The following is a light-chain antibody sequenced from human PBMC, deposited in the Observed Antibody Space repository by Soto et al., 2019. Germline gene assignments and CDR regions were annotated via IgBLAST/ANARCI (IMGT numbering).Light chain of an antibody. J-gene: IGLJ2*01. CDR2: DVS. CDR3: SSYTTSSTPVV. Sequence: QSALTQPASVSGSPGQSITISCAGTISDVGGYNYVSWYQQYPGKAPKLMIYDVSSRPSGVSIRFSGSKSVNTAYLTISGLQAEDEADYYCSSYTTSSTPVVFGGGTKLTVL. V-gene: IGLV2-14*01. CDR1: ISDVGGYNY.